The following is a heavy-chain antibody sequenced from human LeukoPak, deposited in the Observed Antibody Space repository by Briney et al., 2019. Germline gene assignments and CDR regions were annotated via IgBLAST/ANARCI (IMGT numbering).Heavy chain of an antibody. CDR3: AGCIAAAPCWFYP. J-gene: IGHJ5*02. D-gene: IGHD6-13*01. CDR1: GYTFTSYA. V-gene: IGHV1-69*13. CDR2: IIPIFGTA. Sequence: ASVKVSCKASGYTFTSYAISWVRQAPGQGLEWMGGIIPIFGTANYAQKFQGRVTITADESTSTAYMELSSLRSEDTAVYYCAGCIAAAPCWFYPWGQGTLVTVSS.